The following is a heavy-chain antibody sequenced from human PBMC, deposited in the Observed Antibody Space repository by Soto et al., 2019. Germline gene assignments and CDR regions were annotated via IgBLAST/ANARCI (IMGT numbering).Heavy chain of an antibody. J-gene: IGHJ5*02. V-gene: IGHV1-2*04. CDR3: ARDNYDYDILTGYNWFDP. D-gene: IGHD3-9*01. CDR1: GYTFTCYY. Sequence: ASLKVSCKASGYTFTCYYMHWVRQAPGQGLEWMGWINPNSGGTNYAQKFQGWVTMTRDTSISTAYMELSRLRSDDTAVYYCARDNYDYDILTGYNWFDPWGQGTLVTVSS. CDR2: INPNSGGT.